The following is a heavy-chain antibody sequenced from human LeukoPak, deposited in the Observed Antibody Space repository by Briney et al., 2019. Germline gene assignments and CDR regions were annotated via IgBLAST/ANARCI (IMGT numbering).Heavy chain of an antibody. V-gene: IGHV4-38-2*02. CDR1: GYSISSGYY. Sequence: SETLSPTCTVSGYSISSGYYWGWIRQPPGKGLEWIGSIYHSGSTYYNPSLKSRVTISVDTSKNHFSLKLTSVTAADTAVYYCARAGPYDSSGYWGQGTLVTVSS. J-gene: IGHJ4*02. CDR3: ARAGPYDSSGY. D-gene: IGHD3-22*01. CDR2: IYHSGST.